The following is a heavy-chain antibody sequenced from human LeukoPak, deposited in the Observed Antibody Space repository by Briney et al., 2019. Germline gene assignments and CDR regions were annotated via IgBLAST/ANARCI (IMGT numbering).Heavy chain of an antibody. D-gene: IGHD5-18*01. CDR3: ARDVDTAISFQH. V-gene: IGHV4-39*07. CDR2: IYHSGST. J-gene: IGHJ1*01. CDR1: GGSISSSSYY. Sequence: SETLSLTCTVSGGSISSSSYYWGWIRQPPGKGLEWIGSIYHSGSTYYNPSLKSRVTISVDTSKNQFSLKLSSVTAADTAVYYCARDVDTAISFQHWGQGTLVTVSS.